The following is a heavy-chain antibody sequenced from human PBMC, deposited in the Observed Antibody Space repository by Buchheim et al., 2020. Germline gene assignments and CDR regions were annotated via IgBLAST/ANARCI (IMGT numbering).Heavy chain of an antibody. J-gene: IGHJ5*02. Sequence: EVQLVESGGGLVQPGGSLRLSCAGSGFIFNSFWMTWVRQAPGTGLEWVASIDQNGRERYYVGSVKGRFTISRDNTDNSMFLQMNSLRAEDTAIYYCARIENSGSVGWFDPWGQGTL. CDR1: GFIFNSFW. V-gene: IGHV3-7*01. CDR3: ARIENSGSVGWFDP. D-gene: IGHD3-22*01. CDR2: IDQNGRER.